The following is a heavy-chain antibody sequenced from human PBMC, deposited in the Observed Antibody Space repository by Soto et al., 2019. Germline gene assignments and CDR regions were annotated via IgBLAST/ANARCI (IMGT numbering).Heavy chain of an antibody. V-gene: IGHV4-59*01. Sequence: QVQLQESGPGLVRPSETLSLTCTVSGDSITNYYWSWVRQPPGKGLEWVGHISHDGDTNYTPTLESGVSMSVDTSKSQFSLKLTSVTAADTAVYYCARDSQSYSGDYWRDWFDSWGQGTLVTVSS. CDR2: ISHDGDT. CDR3: ARDSQSYSGDYWRDWFDS. CDR1: GDSITNYY. J-gene: IGHJ5*01. D-gene: IGHD3-10*01.